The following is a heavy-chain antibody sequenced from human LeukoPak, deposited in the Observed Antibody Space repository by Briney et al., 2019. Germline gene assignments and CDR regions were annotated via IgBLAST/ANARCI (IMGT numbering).Heavy chain of an antibody. CDR1: GYTFTSYG. Sequence: ASVKVSCKASGYTFTSYGISWVRQAPGQGLEWMGWISAYNGNTNYAQKLQGRVTMTTDTSTSTAYMEPRSLRSDDTAVYYSARLSGIYGDYEIDYWGQGTLVTVSS. D-gene: IGHD4-17*01. CDR3: ARLSGIYGDYEIDY. CDR2: ISAYNGNT. J-gene: IGHJ4*02. V-gene: IGHV1-18*01.